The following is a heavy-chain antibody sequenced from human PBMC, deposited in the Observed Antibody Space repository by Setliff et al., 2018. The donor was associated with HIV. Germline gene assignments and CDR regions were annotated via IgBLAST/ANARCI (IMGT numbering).Heavy chain of an antibody. J-gene: IGHJ4*02. D-gene: IGHD2-2*01. V-gene: IGHV2-70*11. CDR2: IAWTDAK. CDR1: GFSLTTSGMC. Sequence: GSGPTLVNPTQTLTLTCTFSGFSLTTSGMCIYWIRQPPGKALEWLARIAWTDAKTYNTSLKTRLTVSWDTSKNQVVLTMTNMDPVDTGTYYCARIYGLSPPVWGQGTRVTVSS. CDR3: ARIYGLSPPV.